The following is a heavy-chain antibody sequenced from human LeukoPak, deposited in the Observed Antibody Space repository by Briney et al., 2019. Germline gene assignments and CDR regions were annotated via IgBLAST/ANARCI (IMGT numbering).Heavy chain of an antibody. V-gene: IGHV3-23*01. CDR2: ISGSGDNT. J-gene: IGHJ4*02. CDR3: AKSRGSYWVPEFDY. Sequence: GGSLRLSCVASGFTFSLYAMSWVRQAPGKGLEWISAISGSGDNTYYAESVKGRFTISRDNSKNTLYLRMKSLRAEDTAIYYCAKSRGSYWVPEFDYWGQGTLVTVSS. D-gene: IGHD1-26*01. CDR1: GFTFSLYA.